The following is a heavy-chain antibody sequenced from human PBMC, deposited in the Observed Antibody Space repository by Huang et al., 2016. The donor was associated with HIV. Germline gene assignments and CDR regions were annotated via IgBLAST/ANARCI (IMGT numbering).Heavy chain of an antibody. CDR2: ISGSSDTT. V-gene: IGHV3-48*02. Sequence: EVQLTESGGALVQPGGSLRLSCTASNFTYSSYSMNWVRQAPGKGLGWLAYISGSSDTTHYADSVRGRFTISRDNVETSLFLQRNSLTDEDTAVYYCAIGAARRVFWGLGTLVTVSS. CDR3: AIGAARRVF. CDR1: NFTYSSYS. J-gene: IGHJ4*02. D-gene: IGHD6-6*01.